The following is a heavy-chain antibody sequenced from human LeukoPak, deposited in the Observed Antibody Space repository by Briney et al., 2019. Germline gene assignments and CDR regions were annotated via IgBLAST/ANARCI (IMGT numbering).Heavy chain of an antibody. V-gene: IGHV5-51*01. Sequence: GESLKISCQGSGSRFTSYWIGWVRQLPGKGLEWMGIIYPGDSDLRYSPSFQGQVTISANKSISTAYLQWSSLKASDAAMYYCVRFALTSSLDDWGQGTLVTVSS. J-gene: IGHJ4*02. D-gene: IGHD6-13*01. CDR1: GSRFTSYW. CDR2: IYPGDSDL. CDR3: VRFALTSSLDD.